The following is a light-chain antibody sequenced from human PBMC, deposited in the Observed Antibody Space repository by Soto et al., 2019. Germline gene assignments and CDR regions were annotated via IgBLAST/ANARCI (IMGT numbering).Light chain of an antibody. J-gene: IGKJ1*01. CDR1: QSVSSSF. CDR2: GAS. CDR3: QQYGSSPWT. V-gene: IGKV3-20*01. Sequence: EIVLTQSPGTLSLSPGERATLSCRASQSVSSSFLAWYQQKPGQAPRLLIYGASSRATGIPDRFSGSGSGTDFTLTISRLEPEDFPVYYCQQYGSSPWTFGQGTMVEI.